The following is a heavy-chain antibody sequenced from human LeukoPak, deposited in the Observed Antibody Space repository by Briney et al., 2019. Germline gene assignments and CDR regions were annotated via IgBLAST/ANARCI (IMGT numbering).Heavy chain of an antibody. CDR2: INQDGSAK. V-gene: IGHV3-7*01. Sequence: GGSLRLSCAASGFTFSSYWMSWVRQALGKGLEWVANINQDGSAKDYGGSVEGRFTISRDNAKNSLYLQMNSLTAEDTAVYFCASAPNENYFDFWGQGTLVTVSS. CDR3: ASAPNENYFDF. CDR1: GFTFSSYW. J-gene: IGHJ4*02.